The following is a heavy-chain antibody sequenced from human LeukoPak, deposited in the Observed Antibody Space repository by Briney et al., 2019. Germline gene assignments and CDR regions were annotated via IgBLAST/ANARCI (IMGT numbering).Heavy chain of an antibody. J-gene: IGHJ6*02. V-gene: IGHV3-30-3*01. Sequence: PGGSLRLSCAASGFTFSSYAMHWVRQAPGKGLEWVAVISYDGSNKYYADSVEGRFTISRDNSKNTLYLQMNSLRAEDTAVYYCARDVGVGYEIFYYYYGMDVWGQGTTVTVSS. CDR2: ISYDGSNK. CDR1: GFTFSSYA. D-gene: IGHD5-12*01. CDR3: ARDVGVGYEIFYYYYGMDV.